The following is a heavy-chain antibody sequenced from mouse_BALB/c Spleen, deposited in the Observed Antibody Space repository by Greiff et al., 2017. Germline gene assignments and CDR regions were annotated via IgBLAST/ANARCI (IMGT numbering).Heavy chain of an antibody. CDR3: ARSFYYGPYFDY. CDR2: ISSGSSTI. V-gene: IGHV5-17*02. J-gene: IGHJ2*01. Sequence: VKLMESGGGLVQPGGSRKLSCAASGFTFSSFGMHWVRQAPEKGLEWVAYISSGSSTIYYADTVKGRFTISRDNPKNTLFLQMTSLRSEDTAMYYCARSFYYGPYFDYWGQGTTLTVSS. D-gene: IGHD1-2*01. CDR1: GFTFSSFG.